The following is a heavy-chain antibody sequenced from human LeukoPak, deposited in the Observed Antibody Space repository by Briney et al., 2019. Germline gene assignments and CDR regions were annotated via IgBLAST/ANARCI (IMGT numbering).Heavy chain of an antibody. J-gene: IGHJ6*03. CDR3: VREAHIWEPTTGDWYYYMDV. CDR2: IHYSGST. V-gene: IGHV4-59*01. Sequence: SETLSLTCTVSGGSISSYYWSWIRQPAGKGLEWIGYIHYSGSTIYNPSLKSRVVISVETSKNQFSLRLSSVTAADTGIYYCVREAHIWEPTTGDWYYYMDVWGKGTTVAVSS. D-gene: IGHD1-14*01. CDR1: GGSISSYY.